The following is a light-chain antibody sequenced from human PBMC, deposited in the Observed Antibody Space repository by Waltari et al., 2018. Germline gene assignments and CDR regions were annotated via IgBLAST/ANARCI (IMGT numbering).Light chain of an antibody. CDR1: SRSIVSNY. CDR2: EDN. Sequence: NFMLTQPHSVSESPGKTVTISCPRSSRSIVSNYLQWYPQRPRSSPSTVIYEDNQRPSGVPDRFSGSIDSSSNSASLTISGLKTEDEADYYCQSYDSTNVVFGGGTKLTVL. J-gene: IGLJ2*01. V-gene: IGLV6-57*01. CDR3: QSYDSTNVV.